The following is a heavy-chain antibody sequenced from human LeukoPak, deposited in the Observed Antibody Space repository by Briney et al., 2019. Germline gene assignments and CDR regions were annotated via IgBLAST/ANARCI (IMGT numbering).Heavy chain of an antibody. D-gene: IGHD3-3*01. CDR1: HGSISGFH. Sequence: PSETLSLTCTVSHGSISGFHWSWIRQPPGKGLEWIGYIFYSGSTNYNPSLKSRVTTSVDTSKNQFSLKLSSVTAADTAVYYCASRSSIWSGYQDTLYYFDSWGQGTLVTVSS. CDR3: ASRSSIWSGYQDTLYYFDS. V-gene: IGHV4-59*01. CDR2: IFYSGST. J-gene: IGHJ4*02.